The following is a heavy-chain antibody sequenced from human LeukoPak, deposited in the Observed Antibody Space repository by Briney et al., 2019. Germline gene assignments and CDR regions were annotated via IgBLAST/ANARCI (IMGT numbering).Heavy chain of an antibody. CDR2: ISSSGSTI. V-gene: IGHV3-48*03. CDR3: ASGILTGYYRGGAFDI. Sequence: GGSLRLSCAASGFTFSNYEMNWVRQAPGKGLEWVSYISSSGSTIYYADSVKGRFTISRDNAKNSLYLQMSSLRAEDTAVYYCASGILTGYYRGGAFDIWGQGTMVTVSS. CDR1: GFTFSNYE. J-gene: IGHJ3*02. D-gene: IGHD3-9*01.